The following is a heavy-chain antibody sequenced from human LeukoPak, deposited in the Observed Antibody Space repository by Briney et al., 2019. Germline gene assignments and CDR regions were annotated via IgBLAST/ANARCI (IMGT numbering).Heavy chain of an antibody. Sequence: GGSLRLSCAASGFTFSSYAMSWVRQAPGKGLEWVSAISGSGGSTYYADSVKGRFTISRDNSKNTLYLQMNSLRAEDTAVYYCARGGRYYGSGTDPFDYWGQGTLVTVSS. D-gene: IGHD3-10*01. J-gene: IGHJ4*02. CDR1: GFTFSSYA. CDR3: ARGGRYYGSGTDPFDY. CDR2: ISGSGGST. V-gene: IGHV3-23*01.